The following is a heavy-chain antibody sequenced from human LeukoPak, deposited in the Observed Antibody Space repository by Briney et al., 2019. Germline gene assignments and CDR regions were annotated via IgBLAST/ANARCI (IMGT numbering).Heavy chain of an antibody. CDR2: ISYDGSNK. D-gene: IGHD3-22*01. CDR1: GFTFSSYG. J-gene: IGHJ4*02. V-gene: IGHV3-30*18. CDR3: AKDFRLTLIVVVTPYYFDY. Sequence: RGSLRLSCAASGFTFSSYGMHWVRQAPGKGLEWVAVISYDGSNKYYADSVKGRFTISRDNSKNTLFLQMNSLRAEDTAVYFCAKDFRLTLIVVVTPYYFDYWGQGTLVTVSS.